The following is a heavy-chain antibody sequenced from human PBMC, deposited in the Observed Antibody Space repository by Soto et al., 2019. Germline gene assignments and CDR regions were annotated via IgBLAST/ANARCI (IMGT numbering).Heavy chain of an antibody. Sequence: QVQLVESGGGLVKPGGSLRLSCAASGFTFSDYYMSWIRQAPGKGLEWVSYISSSGSTIYYADSVKGRFTISRDNAKNSLYLQMNSLRAEDTAVYCCARGNVLRFLEWLPYYYYGMDVWGQGTTVTVSS. D-gene: IGHD3-3*01. V-gene: IGHV3-11*01. CDR1: GFTFSDYY. CDR2: ISSSGSTI. CDR3: ARGNVLRFLEWLPYYYYGMDV. J-gene: IGHJ6*02.